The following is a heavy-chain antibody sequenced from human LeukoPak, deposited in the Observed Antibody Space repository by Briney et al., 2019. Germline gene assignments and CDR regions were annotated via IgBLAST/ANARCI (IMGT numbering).Heavy chain of an antibody. D-gene: IGHD3-22*01. CDR3: ARRLPNYYDSSGYYEGHDY. J-gene: IGHJ4*02. CDR2: ISAYNGNT. Sequence: ASVKVSCKASGGTFSSYAISWVRQAPGQGLEWMGWISAYNGNTNYAQKLQGRVTMTTDTSTSTAYMELRSLRSDDTAVYYCARRLPNYYDSSGYYEGHDYWGQGTLVTVSS. CDR1: GGTFSSYA. V-gene: IGHV1-18*01.